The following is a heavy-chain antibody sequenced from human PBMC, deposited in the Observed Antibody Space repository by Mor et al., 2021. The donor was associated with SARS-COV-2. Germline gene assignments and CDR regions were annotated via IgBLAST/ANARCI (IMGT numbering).Heavy chain of an antibody. J-gene: IGHJ4*02. V-gene: IGHV4-4*02. CDR3: AIDIEDYGDYGY. D-gene: IGHD4-17*01. Sequence: GLEWIGDIYHSGSTNYNPTLKSRVTISVDKSKNQFSLKLSSVTAADTAVYYCAIDIEDYGDYGYWGLGTLVTVSS. CDR2: IYHSGST.